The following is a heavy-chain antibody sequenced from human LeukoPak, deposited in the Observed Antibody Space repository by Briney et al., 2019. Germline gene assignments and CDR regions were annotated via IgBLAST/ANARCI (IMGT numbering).Heavy chain of an antibody. D-gene: IGHD6-13*01. Sequence: GGSLRLSCAASGFTFSSYDMHWVRQAQGKGLEWVSGIGAAGDTYYPGSVKGRFTISRENVKNSLYLQMNSLRAEDTAVYYCARDTMAVAGDFDYWGQGTLVTVSS. J-gene: IGHJ4*02. CDR2: IGAAGDT. CDR3: ARDTMAVAGDFDY. CDR1: GFTFSSYD. V-gene: IGHV3-13*04.